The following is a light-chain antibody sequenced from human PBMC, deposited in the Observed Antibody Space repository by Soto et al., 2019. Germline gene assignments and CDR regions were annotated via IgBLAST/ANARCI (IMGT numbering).Light chain of an antibody. V-gene: IGKV1-5*03. Sequence: DIQMTQSPSTLSGSVGDRVTITCRASQTISSWLAWYQQKPGKAPKLLIYKASTLKSGVPSRFSGSGSGAEFTLTISNLEPADFATYYCQQYENYWTFGQGTKVDIK. J-gene: IGKJ1*01. CDR2: KAS. CDR1: QTISSW. CDR3: QQYENYWT.